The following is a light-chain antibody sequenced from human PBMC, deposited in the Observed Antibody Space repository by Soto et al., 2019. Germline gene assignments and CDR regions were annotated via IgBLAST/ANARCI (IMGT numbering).Light chain of an antibody. V-gene: IGLV2-14*01. CDR3: SSSTSSSTLEV. Sequence: QSALTQPASVSGSPGQSITISCTGTSSDVGGYNYVSWYQQHPGKAPKLMIFDVTYRPSGVSNRFSGSKSGNTASLTISGLQPEDEANYYCSSSTSSSTLEVFGGGTKLTVL. J-gene: IGLJ2*01. CDR2: DVT. CDR1: SSDVGGYNY.